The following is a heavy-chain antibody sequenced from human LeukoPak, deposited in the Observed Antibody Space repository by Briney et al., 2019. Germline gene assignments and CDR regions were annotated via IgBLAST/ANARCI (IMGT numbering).Heavy chain of an antibody. CDR3: TRETSSRYFDY. V-gene: IGHV1-8*03. J-gene: IGHJ4*02. CDR2: MNPNSART. Sequence: WMGWMNPNSARTGYAQNFQGRTTITRNTSISTAYLELSSLRSDDTAVYYCTRETSSRYFDYWGQGTLVTVSS.